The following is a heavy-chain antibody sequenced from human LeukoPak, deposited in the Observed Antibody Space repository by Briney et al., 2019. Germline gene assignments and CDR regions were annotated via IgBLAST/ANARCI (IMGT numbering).Heavy chain of an antibody. D-gene: IGHD6-25*01. Sequence: PSQTLSLTCTVSGGSISSGGYYWSWIRQHPGKGLEWIGYISYSGSTNYNPSLKSRVTMSVDTSKNQISLRLNSVTAADTAVYYCARGARSGIVGWSDPWGQGTLVTVSS. CDR1: GGSISSGGYY. CDR2: ISYSGST. CDR3: ARGARSGIVGWSDP. V-gene: IGHV4-61*08. J-gene: IGHJ5*02.